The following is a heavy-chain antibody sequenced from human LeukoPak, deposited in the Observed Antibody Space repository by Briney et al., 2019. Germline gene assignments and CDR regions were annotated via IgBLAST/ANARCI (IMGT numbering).Heavy chain of an antibody. CDR1: GYTFTGYY. J-gene: IGHJ4*02. D-gene: IGHD4-17*01. CDR2: IIPILGIA. V-gene: IGHV1-69*04. CDR3: ARGKTTVTIDY. Sequence: SVKVSCKASGYTFTGYYMHWVRQAPGQGLEWMGRIIPILGIANYAQKFQGRVTITADKSTSTAYMELSSLRSEDTAVYYCARGKTTVTIDYWGQGTLVTVSS.